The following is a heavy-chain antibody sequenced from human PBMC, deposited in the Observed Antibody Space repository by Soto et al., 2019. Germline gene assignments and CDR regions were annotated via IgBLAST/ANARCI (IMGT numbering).Heavy chain of an antibody. D-gene: IGHD3-10*01. CDR3: AREQSLAINYYGSGSSD. J-gene: IGHJ4*02. CDR2: ISSSSSYT. V-gene: IGHV3-11*06. CDR1: GFTFSDYY. Sequence: GGSLRLSCAASGFTFSDYYMSWIRQAPGKGLEWVSYISSSSSYTNYADSVKGRFTISRDNAKNSLYLQMNSLRAEDTAVYYCAREQSLAINYYGSGSSDWGQGTLVTVSS.